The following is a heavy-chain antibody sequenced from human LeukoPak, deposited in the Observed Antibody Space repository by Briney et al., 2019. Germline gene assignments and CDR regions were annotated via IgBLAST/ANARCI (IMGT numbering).Heavy chain of an antibody. J-gene: IGHJ4*02. CDR3: ARGFSESTPGGFDY. D-gene: IGHD3-10*01. Sequence: PSETLSLTCAVYGGSFSNYYWNWIRQPPGKGLEWIGEINHSGSTNYNPSLKSRVTISVDTSKNQFSLQLNSVTPEDTAVYYCARGFSESTPGGFDYWGQGTLVTVSS. CDR2: INHSGST. CDR1: GGSFSNYY. V-gene: IGHV4-34*01.